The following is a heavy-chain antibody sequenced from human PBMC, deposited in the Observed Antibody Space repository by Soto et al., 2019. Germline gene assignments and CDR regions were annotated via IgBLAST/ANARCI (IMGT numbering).Heavy chain of an antibody. CDR1: GGSISSYY. V-gene: IGHV4-59*01. D-gene: IGHD2-21*01. J-gene: IGHJ3*01. CDR2: INYSGST. Sequence: XATLSLTFTVSGGSISSYYWSWIRQPPGKGLEWIGYINYSGSTNYNPSLKSRVTISVDTSRNQFSLNLSSVTAADTAVYYCARDAAVITRHAFDLWGQGTMVTVSS. CDR3: ARDAAVITRHAFDL.